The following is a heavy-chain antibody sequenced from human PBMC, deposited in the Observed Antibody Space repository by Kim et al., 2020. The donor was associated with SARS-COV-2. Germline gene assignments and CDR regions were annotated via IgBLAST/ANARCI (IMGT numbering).Heavy chain of an antibody. Sequence: AQKLQGRGTMTTDTSTSTAYMELRSLRSDDTAVYYCARDRTIAVAGPSDYWGQGTLVTVSS. J-gene: IGHJ4*02. CDR3: ARDRTIAVAGPSDY. D-gene: IGHD6-19*01. V-gene: IGHV1-18*01.